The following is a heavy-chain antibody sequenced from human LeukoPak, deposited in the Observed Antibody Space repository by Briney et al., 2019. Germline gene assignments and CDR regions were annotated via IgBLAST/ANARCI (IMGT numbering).Heavy chain of an antibody. Sequence: TGGSLRLSCAASGFTFDNYALHWVRQAPGKGLEYVSGISSTGGSTTFANTVKDRFTISRDNSKNTLYLQMGSLRAEDMAVYYCARGSGTHYYHYSMDVWGQGTTVTVSS. V-gene: IGHV3-64*01. CDR3: ARGSGTHYYHYSMDV. J-gene: IGHJ6*02. CDR1: GFTFDNYA. D-gene: IGHD3-10*01. CDR2: ISSTGGST.